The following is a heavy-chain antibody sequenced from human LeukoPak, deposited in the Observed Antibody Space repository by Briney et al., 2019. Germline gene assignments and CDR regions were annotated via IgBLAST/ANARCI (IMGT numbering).Heavy chain of an antibody. Sequence: PGGSLRLSCAASGFTFSSYAMSWVRQAPGKGLEWVSAISGSGGSTYYADSVKGRFTISRDNSKNTLYMQMNSLRAEDTAVYYCAKAIGDYVAFDIWGQGTMVTVSS. CDR3: AKAIGDYVAFDI. CDR2: ISGSGGST. D-gene: IGHD4-17*01. CDR1: GFTFSSYA. V-gene: IGHV3-23*01. J-gene: IGHJ3*02.